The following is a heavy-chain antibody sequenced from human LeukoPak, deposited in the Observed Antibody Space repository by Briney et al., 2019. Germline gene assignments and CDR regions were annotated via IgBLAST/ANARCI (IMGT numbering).Heavy chain of an antibody. CDR1: GGSFSGYY. J-gene: IGHJ3*02. V-gene: IGHV4-34*01. Sequence: SETLSLTCAVYGGSFSGYYWSWIRQPPGKGLEWIGEINHSGSTNYNPSLKSRVTISVDKSKNQFSLKLSSVTAADTAVYYCARLLYSGRRGAFDIWGQGTMVTVSS. D-gene: IGHD1-26*01. CDR2: INHSGST. CDR3: ARLLYSGRRGAFDI.